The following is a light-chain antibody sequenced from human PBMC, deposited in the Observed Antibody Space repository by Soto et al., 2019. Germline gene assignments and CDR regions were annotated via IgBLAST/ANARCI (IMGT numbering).Light chain of an antibody. CDR1: SGHSSYI. V-gene: IGLV4-60*03. CDR3: ETWDSSTRV. CDR2: VEGSGTY. J-gene: IGLJ2*01. Sequence: QSVLTQPASASASLGYSVNLTCTLSSGHSSYIIAWHQQQPGKAPRYLMKVEGSGTYNNGSGVPFRCSGSSSGADRYLTISNREAEAEDDYYCETWDSSTRVFGGGTKLTVL.